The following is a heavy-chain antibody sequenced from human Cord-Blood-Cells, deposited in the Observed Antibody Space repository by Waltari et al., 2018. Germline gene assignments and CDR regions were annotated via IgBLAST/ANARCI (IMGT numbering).Heavy chain of an antibody. CDR1: GFTFSSYS. V-gene: IGHV3-48*01. CDR3: ARDHEELQAFDI. Sequence: EVQLVESGGGLVQPGGSLRLSCAASGFTFSSYSMNWVRQAPGKGLEWVSYISSSSSTIYYADSVKGRLTISGDNAKNSLYLQMNSLRAEDTAVYYCARDHEELQAFDIWGQGTMVTVSS. CDR2: ISSSSSTI. J-gene: IGHJ3*02. D-gene: IGHD1-7*01.